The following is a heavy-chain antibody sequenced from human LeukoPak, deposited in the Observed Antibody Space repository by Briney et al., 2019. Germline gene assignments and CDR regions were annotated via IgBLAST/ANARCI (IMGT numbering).Heavy chain of an antibody. D-gene: IGHD3-16*02. CDR2: INHSGST. Sequence: PSETLSPTCAVYGGSFSGYYWSWIRQPPGKGLEWIGEINHSGSTNYNPSLKSRVTISVDTSKNQFSLKLSSVTAADTAVYYCARHLRLRLGELSSRRNYFDYWGQGTLVTVSS. CDR3: ARHLRLRLGELSSRRNYFDY. J-gene: IGHJ4*02. V-gene: IGHV4-34*01. CDR1: GGSFSGYY.